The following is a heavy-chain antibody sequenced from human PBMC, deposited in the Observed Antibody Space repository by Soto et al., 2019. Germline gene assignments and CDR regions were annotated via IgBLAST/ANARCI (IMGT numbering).Heavy chain of an antibody. D-gene: IGHD4-4*01. CDR2: IYYSGST. V-gene: IGHV4-59*08. Sequence: SETLSLTCTVSGGSISSYYWSWIRQPPGKGLEWIGYIYYSGSTNYNPSLKSRVTISVDTSKNQFSLKLSSVTAADTAVYYCATRIMTTVTTSDYWGQGTLVTVSS. CDR3: ATRIMTTVTTSDY. CDR1: GGSISSYY. J-gene: IGHJ4*02.